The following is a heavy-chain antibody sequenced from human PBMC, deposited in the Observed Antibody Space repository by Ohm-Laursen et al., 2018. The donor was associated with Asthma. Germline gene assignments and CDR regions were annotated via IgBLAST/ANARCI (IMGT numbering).Heavy chain of an antibody. CDR2: ISSSSSYI. J-gene: IGHJ5*02. CDR3: AKDSDYYDSSGYYYNWFDP. Sequence: SLRLSCAASGFTFSSYSMNWVRQAPGKGLEWVSSISSSSSYIYYADSVKGRFTISRDNAKNSLYLQMNSLRAEDTALYYCAKDSDYYDSSGYYYNWFDPWGQGTLVTVSS. D-gene: IGHD3-22*01. V-gene: IGHV3-21*04. CDR1: GFTFSSYS.